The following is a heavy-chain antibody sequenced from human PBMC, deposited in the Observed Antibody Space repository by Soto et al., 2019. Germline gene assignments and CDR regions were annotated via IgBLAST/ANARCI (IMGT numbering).Heavy chain of an antibody. CDR3: ARDSWGFDC. D-gene: IGHD2-15*01. CDR1: GFIFRNYA. V-gene: IGHV3-30*04. CDR2: ISYDERNI. Sequence: QVELVESGGGLVQPGPSLRLSCAASGFIFRNYAMHWVRQAPGKGLEWVADISYDERNIHYPDSVKGRFTISRDNSKNTLFLQMNNLRPEDTAVYYCARDSWGFDCWGQGTLVTVSS. J-gene: IGHJ4*02.